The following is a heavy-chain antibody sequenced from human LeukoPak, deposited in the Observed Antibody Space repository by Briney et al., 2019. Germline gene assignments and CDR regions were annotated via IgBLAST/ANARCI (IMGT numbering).Heavy chain of an antibody. CDR3: ARGGGYYYGSGSYRETNWFDP. D-gene: IGHD3-10*01. CDR1: GFTFSSYS. Sequence: GGSLRLSCAASGFTFSSYSMNWVRQAPGKGLEWVSSISSSSNNKYADSLKGRLTITRDDAKNSMYLQMNGLRAEDTAVYYCARGGGYYYGSGSYRETNWFDPWGQGTLVTVSS. CDR2: ISSSSNN. V-gene: IGHV3-21*01. J-gene: IGHJ5*02.